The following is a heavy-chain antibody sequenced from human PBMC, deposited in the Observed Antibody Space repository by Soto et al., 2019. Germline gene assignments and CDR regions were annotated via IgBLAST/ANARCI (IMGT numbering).Heavy chain of an antibody. CDR3: ARDRDHTYDY. J-gene: IGHJ4*02. CDR1: GGTFSSFA. V-gene: IGHV1-69*13. Sequence: SVNVSCKASGGTFSSFAISWVRQAPGQGLEWMGGIIPIFGTTNYAQKFQGRVTITAXXXXXXAXMEVTTLRSEDTAVYYCARDRDHTYDYWGQ. CDR2: IIPIFGTT.